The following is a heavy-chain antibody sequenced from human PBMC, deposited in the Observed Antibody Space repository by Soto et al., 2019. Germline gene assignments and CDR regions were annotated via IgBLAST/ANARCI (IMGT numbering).Heavy chain of an antibody. CDR2: ISSSSSYI. J-gene: IGHJ6*02. CDR3: ARGSQDYYYYGMDV. V-gene: IGHV3-21*01. CDR1: GFTFSSYS. Sequence: EVQLVESGGGLVKPGGSLRLSCAASGFTFSSYSMNWVRQAPGKGLEWVSSISSSSSYIYYADSVKGRFTISRDNAKNSLYLQMNSLSAEDTAVYYCARGSQDYYYYGMDVWGQGTTVTVSS.